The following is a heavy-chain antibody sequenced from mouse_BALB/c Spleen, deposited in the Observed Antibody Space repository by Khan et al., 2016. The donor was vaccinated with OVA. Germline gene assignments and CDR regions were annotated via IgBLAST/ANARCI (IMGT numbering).Heavy chain of an antibody. J-gene: IGHJ1*01. CDR2: IYPGGYFT. D-gene: IGHD3-1*01. Sequence: QVQLKQSGGEVVRPGTSVKISCKASGYTFTNNWLGWVKQRPGHGIEWIGDIYPGGYFTNYNEKFKGKATLTVDTSSTTANMQLSSRTSEDAAVYGCVRWATWYVDVWGAGTSVTVSS. V-gene: IGHV1-63*02. CDR1: GYTFTNNW. CDR3: VRWATWYVDV.